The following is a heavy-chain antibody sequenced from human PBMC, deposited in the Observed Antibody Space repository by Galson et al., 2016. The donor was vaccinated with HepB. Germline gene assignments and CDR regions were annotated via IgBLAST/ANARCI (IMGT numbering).Heavy chain of an antibody. V-gene: IGHV4-61*01. CDR3: VRDTHY. CDR1: GGSVSSGSYF. D-gene: IGHD2-15*01. Sequence: ETLSLTCTVSGGSVSSGSYFWSWVRQPPGKGLEWIGYIHYSVSTHYNPSLNNRVTMSVDTSKNQFSLKLSSVTAADTAVYYCVRDTHYWGQGILVTVSS. J-gene: IGHJ4*02. CDR2: IHYSVST.